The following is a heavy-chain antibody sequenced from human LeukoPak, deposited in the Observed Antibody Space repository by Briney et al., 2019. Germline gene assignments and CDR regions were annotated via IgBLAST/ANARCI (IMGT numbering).Heavy chain of an antibody. V-gene: IGHV3-23*01. CDR1: GFTLSSYA. Sequence: GGSLRLSCAASGFTLSSYAMSWVRQAPGKGLEWVSGIRGSGGSTYYADSVKGRITISRDNSKNTLYLQMNSLRAEDTAVYYCANANLANSYGPANFDYWGQGTLVTVSS. D-gene: IGHD5-18*01. J-gene: IGHJ4*02. CDR2: IRGSGGST. CDR3: ANANLANSYGPANFDY.